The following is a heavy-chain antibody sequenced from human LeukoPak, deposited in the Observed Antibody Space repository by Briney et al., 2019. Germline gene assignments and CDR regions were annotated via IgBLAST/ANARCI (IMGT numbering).Heavy chain of an antibody. CDR3: AKDLIVATTRYYYYMDV. Sequence: GGSLRLSCAASGFTFSSYAMSWVRQAPGKGLEWVSAISGSGGSTYYADSVKGRFTISRDNSKNTLYLQMNSPRAEDTAVYYCAKDLIVATTRYYYYMDVWGKGTTVTVSS. J-gene: IGHJ6*03. CDR2: ISGSGGST. V-gene: IGHV3-23*01. CDR1: GFTFSSYA. D-gene: IGHD5-12*01.